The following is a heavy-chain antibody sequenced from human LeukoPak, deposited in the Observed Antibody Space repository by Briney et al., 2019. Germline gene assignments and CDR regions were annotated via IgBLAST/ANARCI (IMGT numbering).Heavy chain of an antibody. Sequence: PGWSLRLSCAASGFTFSSYAMHWVRQAPGTGLERVAVISYDGSNKYYADSVKGRFTISRDNSKNTLYLQMNSLRAEDTAVYYCARDAGTALARYFDYWGQGTLVTVSS. CDR3: ARDAGTALARYFDY. J-gene: IGHJ4*02. CDR2: ISYDGSNK. CDR1: GFTFSSYA. D-gene: IGHD5-18*01. V-gene: IGHV3-30*04.